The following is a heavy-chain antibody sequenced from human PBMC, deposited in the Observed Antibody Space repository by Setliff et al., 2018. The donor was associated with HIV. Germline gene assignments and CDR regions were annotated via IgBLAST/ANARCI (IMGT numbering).Heavy chain of an antibody. CDR3: ARRDCSSSSGFVDY. J-gene: IGHJ4*02. V-gene: IGHV4-4*09. D-gene: IGHD2-2*01. CDR2: IYTSWSS. CDR1: GDSISTYC. Sequence: SETLSLTCTVSGDSISTYCWIWIRQPPGKGLEWIGNIYTSWSSTYNPSLKSRVTISVDTSKNQFPLKLSSVPAADTAVYYCARRDCSSSSGFVDYWGQGTLVTVSS.